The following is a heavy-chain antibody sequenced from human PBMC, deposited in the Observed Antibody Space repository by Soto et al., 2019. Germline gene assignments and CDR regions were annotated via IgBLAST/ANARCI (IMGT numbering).Heavy chain of an antibody. J-gene: IGHJ4*02. CDR3: ARLGVALELDF. V-gene: IGHV3-73*01. CDR2: IRNQANGYAT. CDR1: GFTFNIAA. D-gene: IGHD2-21*01. Sequence: EGQLVDSGGGLVQPGGSLKLSCAASGFTFNIAAIHWVRQASGKGLEWVGLIRNQANGYATAYAPSVKGRITVARDDSKHMAFMEMNSLKTEDTAVYYCARLGVALELDFWGQGTLVTVSS.